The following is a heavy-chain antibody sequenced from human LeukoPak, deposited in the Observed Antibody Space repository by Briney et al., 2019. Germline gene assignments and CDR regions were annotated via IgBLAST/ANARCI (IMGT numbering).Heavy chain of an antibody. CDR2: INHSGST. J-gene: IGHJ4*02. V-gene: IGHV4-34*01. CDR1: GGSFSGYY. D-gene: IGHD6-19*01. Sequence: SETLSLTCAVYGGSFSGYYWSWLRQPPGKGLEWIGEINHSGSTNYNPSLKSRVTISVDTSKNQFSLKLSAVTAADTAVYYCAREIIRVSSGWFDYGGQGTLVTVSS. CDR3: AREIIRVSSGWFDY.